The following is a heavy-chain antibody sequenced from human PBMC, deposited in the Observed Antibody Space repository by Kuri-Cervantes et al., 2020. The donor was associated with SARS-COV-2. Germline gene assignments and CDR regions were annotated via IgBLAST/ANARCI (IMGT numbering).Heavy chain of an antibody. CDR2: ISAYNGNT. Sequence: ASVKVSCKAAGDTFTNYGISWVRQAPGQGLEWMGWISAYNGNTNYAQKLQGRVTMTTDTSTSTAYMELRSLRSDDTAVYYCARGVGSGIVVVPAAMRSSFDIWGQGTMVTVSS. V-gene: IGHV1-18*01. D-gene: IGHD2-2*01. CDR3: ARGVGSGIVVVPAAMRSSFDI. J-gene: IGHJ3*02. CDR1: GDTFTNYG.